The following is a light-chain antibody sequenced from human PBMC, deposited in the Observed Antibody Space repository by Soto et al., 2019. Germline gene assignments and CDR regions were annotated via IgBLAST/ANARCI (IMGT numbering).Light chain of an antibody. Sequence: ESVLSQSPDTLSLSPGERATLSCRASQSVSSSYLAWYQQKPGQAPRLPIYGASSRATGIPDRFSGSGSGTDFTLTISSLEPEDFALYYCQQYASSPWTFGQGTKVEI. CDR1: QSVSSSY. CDR3: QQYASSPWT. V-gene: IGKV3-20*01. CDR2: GAS. J-gene: IGKJ1*01.